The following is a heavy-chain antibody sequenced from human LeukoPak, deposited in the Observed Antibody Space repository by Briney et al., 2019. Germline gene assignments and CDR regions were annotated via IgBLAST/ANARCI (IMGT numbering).Heavy chain of an antibody. CDR2: IYTSGRT. CDR3: ARGRGSSWYYFDS. Sequence: SETLSLTCTVSGGSISSDYWSWIRQPAGKGLEWIGRIYTSGRTNYNSSLKGRVTMSVDTSKNQFSLNLSSVTAADTAVYYCARGRGSSWYYFDSWGQGHLVLVSS. V-gene: IGHV4-4*07. D-gene: IGHD6-13*01. CDR1: GGSISSDY. J-gene: IGHJ4*02.